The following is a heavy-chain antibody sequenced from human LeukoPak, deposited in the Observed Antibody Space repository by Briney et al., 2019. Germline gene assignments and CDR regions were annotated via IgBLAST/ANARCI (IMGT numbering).Heavy chain of an antibody. CDR3: ARGGYSYGGTFY. D-gene: IGHD5-18*01. Sequence: GGSLRLSCAASGFTFSSYSMNWVRQAPGKGLEWVSSISSSSSYIYYADSVKGRFTISRDNAKNSLYLQMNSLRAEDTAVYHCARGGYSYGGTFYWGQGTLVTVSS. V-gene: IGHV3-21*01. CDR1: GFTFSSYS. J-gene: IGHJ4*02. CDR2: ISSSSSYI.